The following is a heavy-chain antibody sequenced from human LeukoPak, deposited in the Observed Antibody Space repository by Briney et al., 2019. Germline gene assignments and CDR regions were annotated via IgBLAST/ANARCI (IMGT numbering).Heavy chain of an antibody. J-gene: IGHJ4*02. CDR1: GFTSSSYA. CDR2: ISYDGSNK. D-gene: IGHD6-13*01. CDR3: ARVGIAAAGTASHFDY. Sequence: GGSLRLSCAASGFTSSSYAIHWVRRAPGKGLEWVAAISYDGSNKYYADSVKGRFSISRDNSKNTLHLQMNSLRAEDTAVYYCARVGIAAAGTASHFDYWGQGTLVTVSS. V-gene: IGHV3-30*04.